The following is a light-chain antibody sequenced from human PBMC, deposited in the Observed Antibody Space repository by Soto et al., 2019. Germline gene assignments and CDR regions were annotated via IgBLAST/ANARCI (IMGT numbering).Light chain of an antibody. CDR3: HSRA. CDR2: DAS. CDR1: QTISRW. V-gene: IGKV1-5*01. Sequence: DIQLTQTPSTLSASVGDDVTITCRASQTISRWLACYQQKPGRAPKLLIYDASTLESGVPSRFSGSGSETEFTLTISRLQPDDFATYFCHSRAFGQGTRLEIK. J-gene: IGKJ5*01.